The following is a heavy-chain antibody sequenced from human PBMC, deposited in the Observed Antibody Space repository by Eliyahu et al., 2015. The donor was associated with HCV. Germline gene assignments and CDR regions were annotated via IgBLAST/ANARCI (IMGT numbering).Heavy chain of an antibody. CDR2: IWYDGSNK. J-gene: IGHJ4*02. Sequence: QVQLVEXGGGVVQPGRSLXLSXAASGFTFSSYGMPWXRQAPGKGLEWVAVIWYDGSNKYYADSVKGRFTISRDNSKNTLYLQMNSLRAEDTAVYYCARGRLVSPSDYWGQGTLVTVSS. CDR1: GFTFSSYG. D-gene: IGHD6-6*01. V-gene: IGHV3-33*01. CDR3: ARGRLVSPSDY.